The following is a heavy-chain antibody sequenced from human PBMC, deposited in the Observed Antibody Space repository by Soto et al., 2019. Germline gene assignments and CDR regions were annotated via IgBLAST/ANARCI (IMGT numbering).Heavy chain of an antibody. D-gene: IGHD3-9*01. Sequence: QLQLVQSAAEVKKPGASVRVSCKAYGYPFIKYGISWIRQAPEQGLEWMGWIKVDSGYTNYAQKFQGRVTMTADTSSDTAFMELRSLRLDDTAVYFCANSYDTGFDPWGQGTLVSVSS. CDR2: IKVDSGYT. CDR1: GYPFIKYG. CDR3: ANSYDTGFDP. V-gene: IGHV1-18*04. J-gene: IGHJ5*02.